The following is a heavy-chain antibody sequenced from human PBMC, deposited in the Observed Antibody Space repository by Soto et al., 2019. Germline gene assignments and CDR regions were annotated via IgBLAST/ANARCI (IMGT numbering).Heavy chain of an antibody. CDR2: INPNSGGT. D-gene: IGHD6-6*01. J-gene: IGHJ3*02. CDR3: ARDRGSIAARSDAFDI. V-gene: IGHV1-2*04. Sequence: QVQLVQSGAEVKKPGASVKVSCKASGYTFTGYYMHWVRQAPGQGLEWMGWINPNSGGTNYARKFEGWVTMTRDTPISTAYRERSRLRSDDTAVYYCARDRGSIAARSDAFDIWGQGKMVTFSS. CDR1: GYTFTGYY.